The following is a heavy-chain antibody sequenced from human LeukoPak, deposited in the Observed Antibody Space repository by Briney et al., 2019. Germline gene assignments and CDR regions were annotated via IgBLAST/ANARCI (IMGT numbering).Heavy chain of an antibody. J-gene: IGHJ4*02. CDR2: INHSGST. CDR3: ARVGYYYDSSGYYYAFDY. D-gene: IGHD3-22*01. CDR1: GGSFSGYY. V-gene: IGHV4-34*01. Sequence: KPSETLSLTCAVYGGSFSGYYWSWIRQPPGKGLGWIGEINHSGSTNYNPSLKSRVTISVDTSKNQFSLKLSSVTAADTAVYYCARVGYYYDSSGYYYAFDYWGQGTLVTVSS.